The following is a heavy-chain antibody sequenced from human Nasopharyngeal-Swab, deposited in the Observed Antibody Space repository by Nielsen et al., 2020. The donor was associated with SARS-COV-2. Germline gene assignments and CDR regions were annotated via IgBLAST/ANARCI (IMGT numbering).Heavy chain of an antibody. D-gene: IGHD5-18*01. CDR3: ARVDTAMVSYYYYGMDV. Sequence: WVRQAPGQGLEWVGIINPSGGSTSYAQKFQGRVTMTRDTSTSTVYMELSSLRSEDTAVYYCARVDTAMVSYYYYGMDVWGQGTTVTVSS. V-gene: IGHV1-46*01. CDR2: INPSGGST. J-gene: IGHJ6*02.